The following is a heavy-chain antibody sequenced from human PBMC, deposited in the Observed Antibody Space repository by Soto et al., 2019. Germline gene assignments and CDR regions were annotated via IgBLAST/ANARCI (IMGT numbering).Heavy chain of an antibody. Sequence: QVQLVESGGGVVQPGRSLRLSCAASGFTFSTYALHWVRQAPGKGLEWVAVISYDGYKEYYADSVNGRFTISRDNSKSTMYLQMTSLRAEDTAVYYCAKDLVVLVGHYYHYGMDGW. CDR1: GFTFSTYA. CDR2: ISYDGYKE. J-gene: IGHJ6*01. CDR3: AKDLVVLVGHYYHYGMDG. V-gene: IGHV3-30-3*01. D-gene: IGHD2-15*01.